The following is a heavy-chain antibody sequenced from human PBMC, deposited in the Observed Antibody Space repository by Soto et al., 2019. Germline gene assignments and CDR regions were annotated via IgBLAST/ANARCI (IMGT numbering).Heavy chain of an antibody. CDR2: IYYSGST. CDR1: GGSIRNGDFY. Sequence: ASETLSLTCTVSGGSIRNGDFYWSWVRQSPGKGLEWIAYIYYSGSTYYNPSLKSRLNISVDTSKNQFSLKLSSVTAADTAVYYCARAGDGFYFYGLDVWGQGTTVTVSS. V-gene: IGHV4-30-4*01. J-gene: IGHJ6*02. CDR3: ARAGDGFYFYGLDV. D-gene: IGHD2-21*01.